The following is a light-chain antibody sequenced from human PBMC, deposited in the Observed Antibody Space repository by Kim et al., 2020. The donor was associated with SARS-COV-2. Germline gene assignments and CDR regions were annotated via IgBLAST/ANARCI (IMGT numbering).Light chain of an antibody. CDR3: QKYNSAPWT. CDR2: CAS. Sequence: ASVGDRVTITCRASQYIANSLAWYQQKPGTVPKVLIYCASTLQSGVPSRFSGSGSGTEFTLTIGSLQTEDVATYYCQKYNSAPWTFGPGTKVDIK. CDR1: QYIANS. V-gene: IGKV1-27*01. J-gene: IGKJ1*01.